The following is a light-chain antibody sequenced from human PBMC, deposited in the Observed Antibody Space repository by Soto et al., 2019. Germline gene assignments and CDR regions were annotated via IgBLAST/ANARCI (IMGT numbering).Light chain of an antibody. J-gene: IGKJ2*01. CDR3: PQYENSVMYT. Sequence: ALGHSPGTLSGTRVDRGTLSCSASQSVRSSFFAWYQQKPGQAPRLLIYDVSVRATGIPDRFSGSGSGTDFTLTINRLEPEDFAVYYCPQYENSVMYTFGQGTKVDIK. CDR1: QSVRSSF. V-gene: IGKV3-20*01. CDR2: DVS.